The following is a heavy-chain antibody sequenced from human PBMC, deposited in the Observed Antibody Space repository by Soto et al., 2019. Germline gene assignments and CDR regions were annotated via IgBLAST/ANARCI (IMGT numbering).Heavy chain of an antibody. J-gene: IGHJ1*01. CDR3: ARDDFAEYFQH. D-gene: IGHD3-3*01. V-gene: IGHV1-69*13. Sequence: SVKVSCKASGGTFSSYAISWVRQAPGQGLEWMGGIIPIFGTANYAQKFQGRVTITADESTSTAYMELSSLRYEDTAVYYCARDDFAEYFQHWGKGTLFTVSS. CDR1: GGTFSSYA. CDR2: IIPIFGTA.